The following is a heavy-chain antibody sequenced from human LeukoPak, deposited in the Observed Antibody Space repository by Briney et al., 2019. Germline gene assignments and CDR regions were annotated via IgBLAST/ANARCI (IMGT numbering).Heavy chain of an antibody. D-gene: IGHD3-22*01. CDR2: VKIKTAGGPT. CDR1: GFTLSNAW. CDR3: TYYYDSSGSHPTRNFDY. J-gene: IGHJ4*02. Sequence: GGSLRLSCAASGFTLSNAWMSWVRQAPGKGLEWVGRVKIKTAGGPTDFAVTVKSTLTISRDDSKHTLHLEINSLKTEDTAVYYCTYYYDSSGSHPTRNFDYWGQGTLVTVSS. V-gene: IGHV3-15*01.